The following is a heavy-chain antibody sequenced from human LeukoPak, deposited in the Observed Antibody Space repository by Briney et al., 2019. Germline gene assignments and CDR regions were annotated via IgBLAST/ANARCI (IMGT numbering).Heavy chain of an antibody. Sequence: GGSLRLSCAASGFTFSSYWMSWVRQAPGKGLEWVANIKQDGSEKYYVDSVKGRFTISRDNAKNSLYLQMNSLRAEDTAVYYCLGDISHNNWFDPWGQGTLVTVSS. V-gene: IGHV3-7*01. CDR1: GFTFSSYW. D-gene: IGHD2-21*02. CDR2: IKQDGSEK. CDR3: LGDISHNNWFDP. J-gene: IGHJ5*02.